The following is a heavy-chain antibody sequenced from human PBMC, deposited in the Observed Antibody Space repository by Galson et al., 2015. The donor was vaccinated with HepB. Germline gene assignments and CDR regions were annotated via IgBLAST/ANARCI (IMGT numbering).Heavy chain of an antibody. Sequence: SLRLSCAASGFTFSNAWMNWVRQAPGKGLEWVGRIKSKTDGGTTDYAAPVKGRFTISRDDSKNTLYLQMNSLKTEDTAVYYCTREAVYYGSGSLEDYWGQGTLVTVSS. CDR2: IKSKTDGGTT. J-gene: IGHJ4*02. V-gene: IGHV3-15*07. CDR3: TREAVYYGSGSLEDY. CDR1: GFTFSNAW. D-gene: IGHD3-10*01.